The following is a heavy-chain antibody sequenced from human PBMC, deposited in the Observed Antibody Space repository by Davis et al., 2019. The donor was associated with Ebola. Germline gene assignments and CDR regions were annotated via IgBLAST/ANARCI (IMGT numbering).Heavy chain of an antibody. CDR1: GFTFSNYA. CDR3: AKEEPMAGLITVDY. D-gene: IGHD5-24*01. CDR2: VSSGGDRA. Sequence: PGGSLRLSCAASGFTFSNYAMSWVRQAPGKGLEWVSAVSSGGDRAWYIDSVKGRLTSSRDNSKNTLYLQMNNLRVDDTALYFCAKEEPMAGLITVDYWGQGSLVTVSS. J-gene: IGHJ4*02. V-gene: IGHV3-23*01.